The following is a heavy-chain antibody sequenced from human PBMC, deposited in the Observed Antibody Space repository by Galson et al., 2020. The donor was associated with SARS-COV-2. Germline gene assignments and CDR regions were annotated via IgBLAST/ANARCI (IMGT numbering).Heavy chain of an antibody. J-gene: IGHJ5*02. CDR2: ISDSGGHT. V-gene: IGHV3-23*01. CDR1: GFTFRNYA. D-gene: IGHD2-2*01. Sequence: GGSLRLSCAASGFTFRNYAMSWVRQTPGKGLEWVSSISDSGGHTYYADSVKGRFTISRDDSQNTLYLQMDSLRAEDTAVYYCAKRGGGWLGVPGAMMSWFDPWGQGTLVTVSS. CDR3: AKRGGGWLGVPGAMMSWFDP.